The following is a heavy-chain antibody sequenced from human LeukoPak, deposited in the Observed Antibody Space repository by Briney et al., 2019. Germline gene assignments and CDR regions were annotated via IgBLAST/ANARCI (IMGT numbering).Heavy chain of an antibody. J-gene: IGHJ4*02. CDR3: ARHDYDFRRGGIVVVTAIDY. V-gene: IGHV4-4*07. D-gene: IGHD2-21*02. Sequence: PSETLSLTCTVSGGSISSYYWSWIRQPAGKGLEWIGRIYTSGSTNYNPSLKSRVTISVDTSKNQFSLKLSSVTAADTAVCYCARHDYDFRRGGIVVVTAIDYWGQGTLVTVSS. CDR2: IYTSGST. CDR1: GGSISSYY.